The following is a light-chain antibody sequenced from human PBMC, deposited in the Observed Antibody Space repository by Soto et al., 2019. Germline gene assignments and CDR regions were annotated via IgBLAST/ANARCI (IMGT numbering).Light chain of an antibody. J-gene: IGLJ2*01. CDR2: EVN. CDR1: SSDVGGYYS. CDR3: SSYAGSNNLV. Sequence: QSALTQPPSASGSPGQSVTISCTGTSSDVGGYYSVSWYQQQPGKAPKLIIYEVNKRPSGVPDRFSASKSDNTASLTVSGLQAEEEADYYCSSYAGSNNLVFGGGTKLTVL. V-gene: IGLV2-8*01.